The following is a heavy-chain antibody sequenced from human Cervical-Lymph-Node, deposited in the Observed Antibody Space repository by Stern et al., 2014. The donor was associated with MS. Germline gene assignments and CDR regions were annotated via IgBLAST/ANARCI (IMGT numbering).Heavy chain of an antibody. D-gene: IGHD6-19*01. CDR2: IWSDGSNK. CDR1: GFTFSNYG. V-gene: IGHV3-33*01. Sequence: VQLVQSGGGVVQPGRSLRLSCVASGFTFSNYGMHWARQAPGKGLEWGAFIWSDGSNKYHADSVKGRFTISRDNSQNTLYLQMNSVRAEDTAVYYCARAVQLKSAHNWFDPWGQGTLVTVSS. CDR3: ARAVQLKSAHNWFDP. J-gene: IGHJ5*02.